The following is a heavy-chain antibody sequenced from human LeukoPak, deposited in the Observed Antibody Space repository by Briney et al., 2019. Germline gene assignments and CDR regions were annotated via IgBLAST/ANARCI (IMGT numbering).Heavy chain of an antibody. CDR1: GYTFATYG. CDR2: DSPYNGDT. J-gene: IGHJ3*02. Sequence: GASVKVSCKASGYTFATYGISWVRQAPGQGLEWMAWDSPYNGDTNYAQKFQGRVTMTADTNTNTVSMELRSLRFDDTAVYFCARDYILPLETDNGDGFAIWGQGTVVTVSS. D-gene: IGHD3-3*02. CDR3: ARDYILPLETDNGDGFAI. V-gene: IGHV1-18*01.